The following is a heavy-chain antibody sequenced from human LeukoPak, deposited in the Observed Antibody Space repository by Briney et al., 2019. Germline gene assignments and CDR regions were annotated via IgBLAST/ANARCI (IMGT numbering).Heavy chain of an antibody. Sequence: GGSLRLSCAASGFTFSSYWMSWVRQAPGKGLEWVANIKQDGSEKYYVDSVKGRFTISRDNAKNSLYLQMNSLRAEDTAVYYCARGKAAADNDAFDIWAKGQWSPSLQ. CDR1: GFTFSSYW. D-gene: IGHD6-13*01. J-gene: IGHJ3*02. V-gene: IGHV3-7*01. CDR2: IKQDGSEK. CDR3: ARGKAAADNDAFDI.